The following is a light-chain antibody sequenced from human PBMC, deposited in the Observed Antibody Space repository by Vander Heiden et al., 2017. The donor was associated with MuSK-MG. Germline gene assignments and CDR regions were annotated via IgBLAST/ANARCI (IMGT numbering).Light chain of an antibody. CDR2: GTS. V-gene: IGKV3-20*01. CDR3: QQYGNASPYT. CDR1: QSVGSTY. J-gene: IGKJ2*01. Sequence: VLTQSPGTLSLSPGDRATLSCRASQSVGSTYLVWYQHKNGQDPRLLIDGTSSRAPGGPDRVSGSGSGTDYTLTISRLEPEDFAVDYCQQYGNASPYTFGQGTKLEIK.